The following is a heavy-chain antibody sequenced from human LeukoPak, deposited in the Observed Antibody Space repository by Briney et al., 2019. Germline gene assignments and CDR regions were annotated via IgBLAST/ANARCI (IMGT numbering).Heavy chain of an antibody. J-gene: IGHJ4*02. CDR2: ISSSSSYI. CDR1: GFTFSSYS. V-gene: IGHV3-21*01. CDR3: ARDPGRCTSSSCYPDY. Sequence: KTGRSLRLSCAASGFTFSSYSMNWVRQAPGKGLEWVSSISSSSSYIYYADSVKGRFTISRDNAKNSLYLQMNGLRAEDTAVYYCARDPGRCTSSSCYPDYWGQGTLVTVSS. D-gene: IGHD2-2*01.